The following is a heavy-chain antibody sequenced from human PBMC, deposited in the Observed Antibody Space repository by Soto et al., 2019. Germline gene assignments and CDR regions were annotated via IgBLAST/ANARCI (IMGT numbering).Heavy chain of an antibody. D-gene: IGHD1-26*01. V-gene: IGHV4-59*01. Sequence: PSETLSLTCTVSGGSISSYYWSWIRQPPGKGLEWIGYIYYSGSTNYNPSLKSRVTISVDTSKNQFSLKLSSVTAADTAVYYCARDRGSSNGYYYYGMDVWGQGTTVTVSS. CDR1: GGSISSYY. CDR2: IYYSGST. J-gene: IGHJ6*02. CDR3: ARDRGSSNGYYYYGMDV.